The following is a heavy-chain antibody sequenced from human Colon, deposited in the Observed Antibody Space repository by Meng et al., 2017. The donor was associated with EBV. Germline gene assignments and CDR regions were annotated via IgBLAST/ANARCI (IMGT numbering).Heavy chain of an antibody. CDR2: IYHGGSP. J-gene: IGHJ1*01. CDR1: GESIGCVTW. CDR3: LRGSGGSV. V-gene: IGHV4-4*02. Sequence: LQLEGTGPALVKPSVTHSLTCTVSGESIGCVTWWTRVRQPPGKGLERIGEIYHGGSPNYNPSLESRVTISVDKSKNQFSLKLTSVTAADTAVYHCLRGSGGSVWGQGTLVTVSS. D-gene: IGHD3-10*01.